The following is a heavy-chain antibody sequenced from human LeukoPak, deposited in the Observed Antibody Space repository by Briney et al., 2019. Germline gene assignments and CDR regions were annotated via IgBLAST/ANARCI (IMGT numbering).Heavy chain of an antibody. CDR2: LYSGGNT. CDR1: GFTVSSNY. D-gene: IGHD3-10*01. CDR3: ATEGFRGVLFHI. J-gene: IGHJ3*02. Sequence: PGGSLRLSCAASGFTVSSNYMSRVRQAPGKGLEWVSVLYSGGNTYYADSVQGRFTISRDNSRNTLYLQMNSLRVEDTAVYYCATEGFRGVLFHIWGQGTVVTVSS. V-gene: IGHV3-66*01.